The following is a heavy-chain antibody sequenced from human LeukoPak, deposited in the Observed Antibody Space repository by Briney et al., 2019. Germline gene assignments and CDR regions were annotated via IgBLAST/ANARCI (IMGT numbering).Heavy chain of an antibody. J-gene: IGHJ4*02. CDR1: GFTFSTYA. CDR2: IVGNGGGI. V-gene: IGHV3-23*01. D-gene: IGHD3-16*02. CDR3: AKDRIPDGRYSIDY. Sequence: GGSRRLSCTASGFTFSTYAMNWVRQAPGKGLEWVAVIVGNGGGIHYADSVEGRFTISRDNYKNTVYLQMNSLRAEDAAVYYCAKDRIPDGRYSIDYWGQGTLVTVSS.